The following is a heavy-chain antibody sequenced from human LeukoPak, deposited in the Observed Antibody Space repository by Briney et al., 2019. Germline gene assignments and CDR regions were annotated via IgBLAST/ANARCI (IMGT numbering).Heavy chain of an antibody. CDR2: IYYSGST. D-gene: IGHD2-21*02. CDR1: GGSVRSDNYY. CDR3: ARACGGDCYGAFDI. Sequence: SETLSLTCIVSGGSVRSDNYYWSWIRQPPGRGLEWIGYIYYSGSTNYNPSLKSRITISVDTSKNQFSLKLSSVTAADTAVYYCARACGGDCYGAFDIWGQGTMVTVSS. J-gene: IGHJ3*02. V-gene: IGHV4-61*01.